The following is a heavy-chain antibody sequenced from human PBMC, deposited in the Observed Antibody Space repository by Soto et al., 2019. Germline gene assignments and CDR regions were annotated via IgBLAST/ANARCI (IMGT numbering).Heavy chain of an antibody. CDR3: AILIAAADDYYYYGMDV. CDR2: IYPGDSDT. CDR1: GYSFTSYW. V-gene: IGHV5-51*01. J-gene: IGHJ6*02. D-gene: IGHD6-13*01. Sequence: GESLKISCKDSGYSFTSYWIGWVRQMPGKGLEWMGIIYPGDSDTRYSPSFQGQVTISADKPISTAYLQWSSLKASDTAMYYCAILIAAADDYYYYGMDVWGQGTTVTISS.